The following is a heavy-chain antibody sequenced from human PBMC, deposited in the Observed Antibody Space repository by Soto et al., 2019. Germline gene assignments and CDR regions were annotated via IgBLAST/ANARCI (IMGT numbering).Heavy chain of an antibody. Sequence: VQLVESGGGLVQPGGSLRLSCAASGFTFSSQWLHWVRQAPGKGLVWISRINNDGTSTNYADSVKGRFTVSRDNAKKTMSPQMNSLRAEDTSVYYCATWRGGYTYGLDHWGQGTPLTVSS. CDR1: GFTFSSQW. CDR3: ATWRGGYTYGLDH. V-gene: IGHV3-74*01. D-gene: IGHD5-18*01. J-gene: IGHJ4*02. CDR2: INNDGTST.